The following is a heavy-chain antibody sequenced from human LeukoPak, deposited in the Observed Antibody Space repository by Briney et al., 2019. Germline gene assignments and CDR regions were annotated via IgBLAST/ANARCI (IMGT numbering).Heavy chain of an antibody. CDR1: GYTFTGYH. Sequence: ASVKVSCKASGYTFTGYHMHLVRQPPGQGLEWMGLINPSGSSTLYEQKFQGRVTMTRDMSTTTDYMELSSLRSEDTAVYYCARDNSVGDIAWWFDPWGQGTLVTVSS. J-gene: IGHJ5*02. D-gene: IGHD3-16*02. CDR3: ARDNSVGDIAWWFDP. V-gene: IGHV1-46*01. CDR2: INPSGSST.